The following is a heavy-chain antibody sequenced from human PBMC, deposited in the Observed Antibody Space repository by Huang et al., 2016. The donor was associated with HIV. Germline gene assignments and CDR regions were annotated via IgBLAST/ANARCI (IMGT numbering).Heavy chain of an antibody. V-gene: IGHV1-69*13. CDR3: ARGMWDSNWDGTDWLLRHFDS. Sequence: QVQLVQSGAEVKKPGSSVRVSCRASGYTFRKYANSWVRQAPGQGLDGRGGKIPIFGTRKYAEKFQGRSTISAKESTSTVYVELSSLTFQDTAVYYCARGMWDSNWDGTDWLLRHFDSWGQGTLVTVSS. CDR2: KIPIFGTR. CDR1: GYTFRKYA. D-gene: IGHD2-15*01. J-gene: IGHJ4*02.